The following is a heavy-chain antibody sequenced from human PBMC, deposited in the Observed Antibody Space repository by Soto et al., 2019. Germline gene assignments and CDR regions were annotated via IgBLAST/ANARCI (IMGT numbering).Heavy chain of an antibody. CDR2: IYPGDSDT. J-gene: IGHJ6*03. V-gene: IGHV5-51*01. D-gene: IGHD2-2*01. Sequence: GESLKISCKGSGYSFTSYWIGWVRQMPGKGLEWMGIIYPGDSDTRYSPSFQGQVTISADKSISTAYLQWSSLKDSDTAMYYCARSLGYCSSTSCYYYYYYMDVWGKGTTVTVSS. CDR3: ARSLGYCSSTSCYYYYYYMDV. CDR1: GYSFTSYW.